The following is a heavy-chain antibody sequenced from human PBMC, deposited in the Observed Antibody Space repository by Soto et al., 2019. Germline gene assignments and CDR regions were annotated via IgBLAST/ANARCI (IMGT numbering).Heavy chain of an antibody. V-gene: IGHV2-5*02. CDR3: AHDLRYFDGSRTGGFDP. D-gene: IGHD3-9*01. CDR2: IYWDDDK. Sequence: SGPTLVNPTQTLTLTCTFSGFSLSTSGVGVGWIRQPPGKALEWLALIYWDDDKRYSPSLKSRLTITKDTSKNQVVLTMTNMDPVDTATYYCAHDLRYFDGSRTGGFDPWGQGTLVTVSS. CDR1: GFSLSTSGVG. J-gene: IGHJ5*02.